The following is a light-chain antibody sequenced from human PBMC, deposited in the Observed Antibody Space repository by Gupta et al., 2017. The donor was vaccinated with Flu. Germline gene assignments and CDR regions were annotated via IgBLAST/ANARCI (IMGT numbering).Light chain of an antibody. CDR3: GTWDSSLNPVV. J-gene: IGLJ2*01. CDR1: SSNIGNNY. Sequence: QSVFTPPPSVSAVPGQKVHISFLGSSSNIGNNYVSWYQQLPGAAPKLLIYENNKRPSGIPDRFSGSKSGTSATLGITGLQTGDEADYYCGTWDSSLNPVVFGGGTKLAVL. CDR2: ENN. V-gene: IGLV1-51*02.